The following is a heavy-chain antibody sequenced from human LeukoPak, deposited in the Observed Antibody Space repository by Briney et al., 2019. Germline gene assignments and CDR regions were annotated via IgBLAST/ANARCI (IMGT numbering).Heavy chain of an antibody. CDR2: INDSGGST. Sequence: GGSLRLSCAASGFTFSNYAMSWVRQAPGKGLEWVSAINDSGGSTYYADSVKGRFTISRDNSKNTLYLQMNSLRAEDTAVYYCARRQNYFDYWGQGTLVTVSS. J-gene: IGHJ4*02. CDR1: GFTFSNYA. V-gene: IGHV3-23*01. CDR3: ARRQNYFDY.